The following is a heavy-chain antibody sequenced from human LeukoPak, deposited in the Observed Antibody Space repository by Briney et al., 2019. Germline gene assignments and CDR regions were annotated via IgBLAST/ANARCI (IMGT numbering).Heavy chain of an antibody. J-gene: IGHJ4*02. CDR1: GFTVSSNY. Sequence: GGSLRLSCAASGFTVSSNYMNWVRQAPGKGLEWVSVIYSGGSTYYADSVKGRFTISRDNSKNTLYLQMNSLRAADTTVYYCAGVGSGSYDYWGQGTLVTVSS. CDR3: AGVGSGSYDY. CDR2: IYSGGST. V-gene: IGHV3-53*01. D-gene: IGHD1-26*01.